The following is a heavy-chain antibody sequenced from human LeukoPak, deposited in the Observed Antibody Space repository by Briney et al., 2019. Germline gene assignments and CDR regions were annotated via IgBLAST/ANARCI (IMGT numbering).Heavy chain of an antibody. V-gene: IGHV1-18*01. Sequence: ASVKVSCKASGYNFTTYGLTWVRQAPGQGLEWMGWISTYNGHRNYAQKFQGRVTMTTDTSTRTAYMELKRLTSDDTAVYYCARIGRASWYFDYWGQGTLVTVSS. D-gene: IGHD1-26*01. CDR2: ISTYNGHR. CDR3: ARIGRASWYFDY. J-gene: IGHJ4*02. CDR1: GYNFTTYG.